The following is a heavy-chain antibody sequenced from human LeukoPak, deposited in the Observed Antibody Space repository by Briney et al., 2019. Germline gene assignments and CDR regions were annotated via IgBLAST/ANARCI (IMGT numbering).Heavy chain of an antibody. CDR2: IGTNGDNT. Sequence: GGSLRLSCAASGFTFSTYAMHWVRQAPGKGLEYASAIGTNGDNTYYADSVRGRFTISRDNSKNTLFLQMGSLRADDMAVYYCARWGSTSCYDYWGQGTLVTVSS. D-gene: IGHD2-2*01. V-gene: IGHV3-64*02. CDR1: GFTFSTYA. J-gene: IGHJ4*02. CDR3: ARWGSTSCYDY.